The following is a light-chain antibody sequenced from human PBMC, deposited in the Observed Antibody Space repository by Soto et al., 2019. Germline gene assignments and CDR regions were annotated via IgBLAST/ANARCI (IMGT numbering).Light chain of an antibody. CDR3: QQYNNWPRT. CDR2: DAS. J-gene: IGKJ1*01. Sequence: SQMTQNPSSLSSSVGDRVTITCRATQTIDTRLAWYQQKPGEAPKLLIYDASSLENGVPSRFSGSGSGTEFTLTISSLQSEDFAVYYCQQYNNWPRTFGQGTKVDIK. V-gene: IGKV1-5*01. CDR1: QTIDTR.